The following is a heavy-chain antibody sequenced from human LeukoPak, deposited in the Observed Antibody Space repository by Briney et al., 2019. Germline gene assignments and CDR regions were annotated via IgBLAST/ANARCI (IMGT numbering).Heavy chain of an antibody. V-gene: IGHV3-23*01. CDR2: ISGSGGTT. CDR1: GFTFSSYA. CDR3: VRDLGGRSGH. D-gene: IGHD1-26*01. Sequence: GGSLRLSCAASGFTFSSYAMSWVRQAPGKGLEWVSGISGSGGTTYYADSVKGRFTISRDNSKNTLYLQMNSLRAEDTAVYYCVRDLGGRSGHWGQGTLVTVSS. J-gene: IGHJ4*02.